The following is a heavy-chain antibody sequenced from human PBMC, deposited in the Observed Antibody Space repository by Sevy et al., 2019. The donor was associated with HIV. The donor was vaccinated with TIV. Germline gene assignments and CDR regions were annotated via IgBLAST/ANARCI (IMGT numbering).Heavy chain of an antibody. J-gene: IGHJ4*02. CDR1: GFTFDDYT. V-gene: IGHV3-43*01. D-gene: IGHD3-10*01. CDR2: ISWDGGST. CDR3: AKEGQGYGSRSFDY. Sequence: GGSLRLSCAASGFTFDDYTMHWVRQAPGKGLEWVSLISWDGGSTYYADSVKGRFTISRDNSKNSLYLQMNSLRTEDTALYDCAKEGQGYGSRSFDYWGQGTLVTVSS.